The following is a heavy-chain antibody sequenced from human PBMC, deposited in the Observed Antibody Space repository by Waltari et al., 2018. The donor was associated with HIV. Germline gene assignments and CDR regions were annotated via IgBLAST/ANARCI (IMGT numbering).Heavy chain of an antibody. D-gene: IGHD6-19*01. CDR1: INTFDNYV. V-gene: IGHV1-8*01. CDR3: TSGPQNGWFVD. J-gene: IGHJ4*02. Sequence: QEELVQSGAEVKKPGASVRISCKTSINTFDNYVIYLLRKAPGQSLQWLGWIHPPSHVPRYSPDFEDRVTITRDPSLNVIYMGISSLTSEDTAVYFCTSGPQNGWFVDWGQGTLVSVS. CDR2: IHPPSHVP.